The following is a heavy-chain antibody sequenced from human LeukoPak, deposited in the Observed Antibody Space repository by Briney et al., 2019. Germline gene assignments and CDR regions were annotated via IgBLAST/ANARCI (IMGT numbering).Heavy chain of an antibody. J-gene: IGHJ4*02. V-gene: IGHV1-69*13. CDR3: ARERSEGIQRGYYFDY. Sequence: SVTVSCKASGGTFSSYAISWVRQAPGQGLEWMGGIIPIFGTANYAQKFQGRVTITADESTSTAYMELSSLRAEDTAVYYCARERSEGIQRGYYFDYWAQGTLVTVSS. CDR1: GGTFSSYA. D-gene: IGHD5-18*01. CDR2: IIPIFGTA.